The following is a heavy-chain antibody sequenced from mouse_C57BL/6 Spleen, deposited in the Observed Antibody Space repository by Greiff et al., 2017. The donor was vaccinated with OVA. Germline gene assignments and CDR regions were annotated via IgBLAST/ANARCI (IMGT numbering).Heavy chain of an antibody. J-gene: IGHJ2*01. Sequence: EVQLQQSGPELVKPGASVKISCKASGYTFTDYYMNWVKQSHGKSLEWIGDINPNNGGTSYNQEFKGKATLTVDKSSSTAYMELRSLTSEDSAVYYCARRITWGYFDYWGQGTTLTVSS. V-gene: IGHV1-26*01. CDR2: INPNNGGT. D-gene: IGHD1-1*01. CDR1: GYTFTDYY. CDR3: ARRITWGYFDY.